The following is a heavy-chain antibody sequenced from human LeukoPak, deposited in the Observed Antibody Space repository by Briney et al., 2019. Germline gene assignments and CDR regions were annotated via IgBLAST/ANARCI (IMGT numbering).Heavy chain of an antibody. CDR1: GFTVSSNS. D-gene: IGHD5-18*01. CDR2: IYSAGNT. Sequence: PGGSLRLSCTVSGFTVSSNSMSWVRQAPGKGLEWVSFIYSAGNTHYSDSVKGRFTISIDNSKNTLYLQMNSLRAEDTAVYYCAKDRASSWWYFDLWGRGTLVTVSS. CDR3: AKDRASSWWYFDL. J-gene: IGHJ2*01. V-gene: IGHV3-53*01.